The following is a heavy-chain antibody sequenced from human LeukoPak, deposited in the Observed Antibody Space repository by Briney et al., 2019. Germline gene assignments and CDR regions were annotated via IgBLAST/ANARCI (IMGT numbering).Heavy chain of an antibody. D-gene: IGHD3-10*01. CDR1: GGSLSSSSYY. J-gene: IGHJ4*02. Sequence: SETLSLTCTVSGGSLSSSSYYWGWIRQPPGKGLEWIGSIYYSGSTYYNPSLKSRVTISVDTSKNQFSLKLSSVTAADTAVYYCARDRARSYYFDFWGQGTLVTVSS. V-gene: IGHV4-39*07. CDR2: IYYSGST. CDR3: ARDRARSYYFDF.